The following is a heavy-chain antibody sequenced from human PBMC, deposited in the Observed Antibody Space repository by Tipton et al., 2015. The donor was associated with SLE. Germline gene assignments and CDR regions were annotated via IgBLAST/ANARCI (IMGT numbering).Heavy chain of an antibody. V-gene: IGHV3-74*01. Sequence: SLRLSCAASGSTFSSYWMHWVRQAPGKGLVWVSRINSDGSITTYADSVKGRFTISRDNSKNTLYLQMNSLRAEDTAVYYCAKYLSVAAVYYYYYGMDVWGQGTTVTVSS. D-gene: IGHD6-13*01. CDR3: AKYLSVAAVYYYYYGMDV. CDR2: INSDGSIT. J-gene: IGHJ6*02. CDR1: GSTFSSYW.